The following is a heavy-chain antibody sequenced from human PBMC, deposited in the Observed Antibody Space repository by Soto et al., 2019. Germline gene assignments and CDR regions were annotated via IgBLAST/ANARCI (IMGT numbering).Heavy chain of an antibody. CDR2: INHSGST. V-gene: IGHV4-34*01. CDR1: GGSFSGYY. Sequence: QVQLQQWGAGLLKPSETLSLTCAVYGGSFSGYYWSWIRQPPGKGLEWMGEINHSGSTNYNPSLKSRVPIPVDTSKNQFSLKLSSVTAADTAVYYCARARILQGMVRGVINYWGQGTLVTVSS. D-gene: IGHD3-10*01. J-gene: IGHJ4*02. CDR3: ARARILQGMVRGVINY.